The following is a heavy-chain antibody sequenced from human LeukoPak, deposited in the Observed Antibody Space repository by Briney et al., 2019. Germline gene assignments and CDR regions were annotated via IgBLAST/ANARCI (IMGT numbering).Heavy chain of an antibody. D-gene: IGHD3-10*01. Sequence: SETLSLTCTVSGGSISSGGYHWSWIRQHPGKGLEWIAYIYYSGSTYYNPSLKSRVTISVDTSKEQFSLKLSSVTAADTAVYYCARVRGYGSGSYYLDPRGQGTLVTVSS. CDR2: IYYSGST. V-gene: IGHV4-30-4*08. CDR1: GGSISSGGYH. J-gene: IGHJ5*02. CDR3: ARVRGYGSGSYYLDP.